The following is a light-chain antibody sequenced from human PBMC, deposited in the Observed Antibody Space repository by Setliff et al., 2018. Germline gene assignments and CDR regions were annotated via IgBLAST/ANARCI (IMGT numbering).Light chain of an antibody. Sequence: QSALTQPASVSGSPGQSITISCTGSGSDVGDYKYVSWYQQHPGKAPKLIIYEVSNRPSGVSNRFSGSKSGNTASLSISGLQAEDGADYYCSSYTSSSTLYVFGTGTKVTVL. V-gene: IGLV2-14*01. CDR3: SSYTSSSTLYV. CDR1: GSDVGDYKY. CDR2: EVS. J-gene: IGLJ1*01.